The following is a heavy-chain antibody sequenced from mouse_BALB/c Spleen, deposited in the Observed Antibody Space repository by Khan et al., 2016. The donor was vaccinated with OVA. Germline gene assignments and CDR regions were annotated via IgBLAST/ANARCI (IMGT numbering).Heavy chain of an antibody. CDR1: GFSLTSFA. J-gene: IGHJ4*01. CDR3: ARHQVPLSMDS. CDR2: IWSDGRT. V-gene: IGHV2-6-2*01. Sequence: VQLQESGPDLVAPSQSLSITCSVSGFSLTSFAIHWVRQPPGKGLEWLVVIWSDGRTTYNSSLKSRLSISKDNSKSQVFLKINSLQTDETAMYYCARHQVPLSMDSWGQGTSVTVSS.